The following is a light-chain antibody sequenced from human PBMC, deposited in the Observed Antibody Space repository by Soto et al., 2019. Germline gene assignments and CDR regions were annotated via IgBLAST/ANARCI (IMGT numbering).Light chain of an antibody. V-gene: IGKV1-5*03. CDR3: QHYNDYSLI. CDR2: MAS. J-gene: IGKJ1*01. Sequence: DIQMTQSPSTLSASIGDRVTITCRASQSISSWLAWYQQKPGKAPKLLIYMASNLQSGVPSRFSGSGSETEFTLTISSLQPDDFATYYCQHYNDYSLIFGQGTKVEIK. CDR1: QSISSW.